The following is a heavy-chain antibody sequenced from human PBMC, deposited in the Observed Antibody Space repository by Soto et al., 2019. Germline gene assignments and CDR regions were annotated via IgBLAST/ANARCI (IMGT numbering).Heavy chain of an antibody. CDR2: IYEGETT. V-gene: IGHV4-39*01. CDR3: ARRGSGHTFDY. Sequence: QLQLQESGPGLVKPSETLSLTCAVSGASISRTGFHWGWIRQHPGQGLEWIGSIYEGETTFYNSSLKSRVTISADTSKNHFSLKLSSVTAADTAVYYCARRGSGHTFDYWGQGTLVTVSS. J-gene: IGHJ4*02. CDR1: GASISRTGFH. D-gene: IGHD3-10*01.